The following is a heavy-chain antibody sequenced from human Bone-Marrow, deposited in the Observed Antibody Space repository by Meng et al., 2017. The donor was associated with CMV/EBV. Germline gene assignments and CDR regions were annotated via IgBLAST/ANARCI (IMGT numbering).Heavy chain of an antibody. CDR3: VSGPPNVAH. D-gene: IGHD2-15*01. V-gene: IGHV3-11*04. J-gene: IGHJ4*02. CDR2: ISSSGSTI. Sequence: GESLKISCAASGFTFSDYYMAWIRQAPGKGLEWVSYISSSGSTIYYADSVKGRFTISSDKAKNSLYLQMDTLRPEDTAVYYCVSGPPNVAHWGQGALVTVSS. CDR1: GFTFSDYY.